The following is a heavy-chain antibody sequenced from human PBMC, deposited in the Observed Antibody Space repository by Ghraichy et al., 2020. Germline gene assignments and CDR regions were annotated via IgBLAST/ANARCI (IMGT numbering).Heavy chain of an antibody. CDR1: GFTFSSYG. J-gene: IGHJ3*02. Sequence: GGSLRLSCAASGFTFSSYGMHWVRQAPGKGLEWVAVISYDGSNKYYADSVKGRFTISRDNSKNTLYLQMNSLRAEDTAVYYCAKDLKAGWELLPPDAFDIWGQGTMVTVSS. CDR3: AKDLKAGWELLPPDAFDI. V-gene: IGHV3-30*18. D-gene: IGHD1-26*01. CDR2: ISYDGSNK.